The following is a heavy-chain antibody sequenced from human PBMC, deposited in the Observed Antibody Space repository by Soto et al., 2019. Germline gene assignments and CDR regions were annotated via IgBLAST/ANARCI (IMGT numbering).Heavy chain of an antibody. D-gene: IGHD2-2*02. J-gene: IGHJ6*02. V-gene: IGHV4-31*03. CDR3: ARGPYTGYYGMDV. Sequence: PSETLSLTCTVSGGSISSGGYYWSWIRQHPGKGLEWIGYIYYSGSTYYNPSLKSRVTISVDTSKNQFSLKLSSVTAADTAVYYCARGPYTGYYGMDVWGQGTTVTVSS. CDR2: IYYSGST. CDR1: GGSISSGGYY.